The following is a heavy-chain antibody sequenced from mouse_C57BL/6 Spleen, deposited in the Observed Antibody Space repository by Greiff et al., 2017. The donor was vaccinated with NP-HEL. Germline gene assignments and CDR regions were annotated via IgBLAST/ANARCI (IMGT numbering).Heavy chain of an antibody. D-gene: IGHD1-1*01. CDR3: ARLYYYGSSSAPFFDY. J-gene: IGHJ2*01. CDR1: GYTFTEYT. CDR2: FYPGSGSI. Sequence: VQLQQSGAELVKPGASVKLSCKASGYTFTEYTIHWVKQRSGQGLEWIGWFYPGSGSIKYNEKFKDKATLTADKSSSTVYMELSRLTSEDSAVYFCARLYYYGSSSAPFFDYWGQGTTLTVSS. V-gene: IGHV1-62-2*01.